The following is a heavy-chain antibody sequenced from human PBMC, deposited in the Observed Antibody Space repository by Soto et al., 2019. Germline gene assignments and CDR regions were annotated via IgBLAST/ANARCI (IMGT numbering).Heavy chain of an antibody. CDR3: ALWGFRDGNNSKYNYSGMDV. D-gene: IGHD1-1*01. Sequence: VQLVQSGAEVKKPGSSVKLSCKASGGTFNRYTISWVRQAPGQGLEWMGGIIPIFGTANYAQKFQGRVAIIADESTSAAYMELRSLRSVDTAVYYCALWGFRDGNNSKYNYSGMDVWGQGTTVTVSS. J-gene: IGHJ6*02. CDR1: GGTFNRYT. V-gene: IGHV1-69*01. CDR2: IIPIFGTA.